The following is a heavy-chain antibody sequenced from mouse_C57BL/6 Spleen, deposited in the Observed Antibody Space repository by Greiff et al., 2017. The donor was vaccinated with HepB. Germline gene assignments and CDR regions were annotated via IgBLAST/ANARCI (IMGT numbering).Heavy chain of an antibody. CDR3: ARSAVPFYSHGDAMDY. J-gene: IGHJ4*01. Sequence: QVQLQQPGAELVKPGASVKLSCKASGYTFTSYWMHWVKQRPGRGLEWIGRIDPNSGGTKYNEKFKSKATLTVDKPSSTAYMQLSSLTSEDSAVYYCARSAVPFYSHGDAMDYRGQGTSVTVSS. CDR2: IDPNSGGT. V-gene: IGHV1-72*01. CDR1: GYTFTSYW. D-gene: IGHD2-1*01.